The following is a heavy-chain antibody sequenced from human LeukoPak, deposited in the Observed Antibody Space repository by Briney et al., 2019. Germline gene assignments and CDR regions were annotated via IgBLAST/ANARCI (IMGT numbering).Heavy chain of an antibody. J-gene: IGHJ4*02. Sequence: GGSLRLSCAASGFTFSSYWMHWVRQAPGKGLVWVSRINSDGSTTNYADSVEGRFTISRDNAKNTLYLQMNSLRAEDTAMYYCARRSSGSPPFYFDYWGQGTLVTVSS. CDR2: INSDGSTT. CDR3: ARRSSGSPPFYFDY. CDR1: GFTFSSYW. V-gene: IGHV3-74*01. D-gene: IGHD1-26*01.